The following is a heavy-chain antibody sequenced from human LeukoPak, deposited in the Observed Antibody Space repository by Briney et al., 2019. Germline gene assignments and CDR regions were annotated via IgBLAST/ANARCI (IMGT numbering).Heavy chain of an antibody. CDR3: ASRDSSGYSIDY. V-gene: IGHV3-21*01. CDR1: GFTFSSYS. Sequence: GGSLRLSCAASGFTFSSYSMNWVRQAPGKGLEWVSFISSSSSYIYYADSVKGRFTMSRDNAKNSLYLQMNSLRAEDTAVYYCASRDSSGYSIDYWGQGTLVTVSS. CDR2: ISSSSSYI. J-gene: IGHJ4*02. D-gene: IGHD3-22*01.